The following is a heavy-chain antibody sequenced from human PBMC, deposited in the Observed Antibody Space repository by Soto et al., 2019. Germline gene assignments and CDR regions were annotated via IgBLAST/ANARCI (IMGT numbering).Heavy chain of an antibody. J-gene: IGHJ4*02. V-gene: IGHV3-23*01. CDR2: ISGSGGST. CDR1: GFTFSSYA. D-gene: IGHD5-18*01. CDR3: AKYRGTAMVTPIYFDY. Sequence: GGSLRLSCAASGFTFSSYAMSWVRQAPGKGLEWVSAISGSGGSTYYADSVKGRFTISRDNSKNTLYLQMNSLRAEDTAVYYCAKYRGTAMVTPIYFDYWGQGTLVTVSS.